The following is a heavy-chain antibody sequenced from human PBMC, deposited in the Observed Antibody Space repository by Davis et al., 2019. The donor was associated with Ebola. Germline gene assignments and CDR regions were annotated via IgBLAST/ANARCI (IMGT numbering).Heavy chain of an antibody. J-gene: IGHJ3*02. CDR3: AKDMGSSGWYGDAFDI. CDR1: GFTFDDYA. CDR2: ISWNSGSI. D-gene: IGHD6-19*01. Sequence: SCAVSGFTFDDYAMHWVRQAPGKGLEWVSGISWNSGSIGYADSVKGRFTISRDNAKNSLYLQMNSLRAEDTALYYCAKDMGSSGWYGDAFDIWGQGTMVTVSS. V-gene: IGHV3-9*01.